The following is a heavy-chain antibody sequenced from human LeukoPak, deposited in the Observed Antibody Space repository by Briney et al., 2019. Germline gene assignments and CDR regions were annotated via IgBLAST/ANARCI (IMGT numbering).Heavy chain of an antibody. CDR1: GFTFRSYW. CDR3: ATDPSSMIVAP. D-gene: IGHD3-22*01. V-gene: IGHV3-7*01. CDR2: IKQDGSET. J-gene: IGHJ5*02. Sequence: GGSLRLSCAASGFTFRSYWMTWVRQYPGKGLEWVANIKQDGSETYYADSVKGRFTISRDNAKRSLYLQMNSLRAEDTAVYYCATDPSSMIVAPWGQGTLVTVSS.